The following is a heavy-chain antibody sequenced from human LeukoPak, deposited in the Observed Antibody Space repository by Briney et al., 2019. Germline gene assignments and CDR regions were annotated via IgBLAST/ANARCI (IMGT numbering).Heavy chain of an antibody. V-gene: IGHV3-23*01. Sequence: HPGGSLKLSCEASGFIFSNYAMSWVRQAPGKGLEWVSAISVSGNTYHADSVKGRFTISRDSSKNTLYLQMNRLRAEDAAVYYCAKAPVTTCSGAYCYPFDYWGQGTLVTVSS. D-gene: IGHD2-21*01. CDR3: AKAPVTTCSGAYCYPFDY. CDR2: ISVSGNT. J-gene: IGHJ4*02. CDR1: GFIFSNYA.